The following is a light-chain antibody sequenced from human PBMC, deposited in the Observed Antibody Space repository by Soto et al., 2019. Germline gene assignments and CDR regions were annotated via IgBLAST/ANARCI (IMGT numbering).Light chain of an antibody. CDR1: QSVSTS. Sequence: EIVMTQSPATLSVSPGERATLSCRASQSVSTSLAGYQQKPGQAPRLLIYGASSRATGIPARLSGSGSGTEFTLTISSLQSEDFGVYYCQQYNNWPMYTFGPGTKLEIK. CDR3: QQYNNWPMYT. CDR2: GAS. V-gene: IGKV3-15*01. J-gene: IGKJ2*01.